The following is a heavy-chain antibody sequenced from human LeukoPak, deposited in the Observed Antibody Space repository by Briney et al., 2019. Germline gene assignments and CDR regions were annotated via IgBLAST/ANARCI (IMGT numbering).Heavy chain of an antibody. Sequence: GGSLRLSCAASGXXFXXYEMXWXXXAPGXGLXWVELISYDGNNKYYADSVKGRFTIYRDNSKNTLYLQMGSLRVEDXAVYYCARELELDYWGQGTLVTVSS. CDR1: GXXFXXYE. V-gene: IGHV3-30*03. CDR3: ARELELDY. CDR2: ISYDGNNK. J-gene: IGHJ4*02. D-gene: IGHD1-1*01.